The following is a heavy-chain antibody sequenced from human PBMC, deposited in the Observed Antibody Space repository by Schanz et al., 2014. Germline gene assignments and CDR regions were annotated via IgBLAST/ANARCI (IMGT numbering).Heavy chain of an antibody. V-gene: IGHV3-21*04. D-gene: IGHD3-9*01. CDR1: GFPPLLSL. Sequence: LVSSWGFLSPLFGPLLLSCAASGFPPLLSLLNWFRPSPGKGLEWVSSISSSGSYIYYADSVKGRFSISRDNAKNSLFLQMNSLRAEDTAVYYCAKQIHYDILAVTRNWGQGTLVTVSS. J-gene: IGHJ4*02. CDR3: AKQIHYDILAVTRN. CDR2: ISSSGSYI.